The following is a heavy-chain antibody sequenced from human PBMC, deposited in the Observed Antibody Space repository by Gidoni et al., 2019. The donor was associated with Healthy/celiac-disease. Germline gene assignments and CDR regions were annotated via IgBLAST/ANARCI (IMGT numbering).Heavy chain of an antibody. CDR2: IYYSGST. CDR1: GGSISSSSYY. D-gene: IGHD7-27*01. J-gene: IGHJ6*02. V-gene: IGHV4-39*01. CDR3: ASPGVTARQDYYYGMDV. Sequence: QLQLQESGPGLVKPSATLSLTCTVSGGSISSSSYYWGWIRQPPGKGLEWIGSIYYSGSTYYNPSLKSRVTISVDTSKNQFSLKLSSVTAADTAVYYCASPGVTARQDYYYGMDVWGQGTTVTVSS.